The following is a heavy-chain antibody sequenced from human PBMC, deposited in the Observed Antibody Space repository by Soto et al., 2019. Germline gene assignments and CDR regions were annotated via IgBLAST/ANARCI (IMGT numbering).Heavy chain of an antibody. CDR1: GFTFSSYS. D-gene: IGHD3-10*01. CDR2: ISSSSSTI. V-gene: IGHV3-48*02. Sequence: GGSLRLSCAASGFTFSSYSMNWVRQAPGKGLEWVSYISSSSSTIYYADSVKGRFTISRDNAKNSLYLQMNSLRDEDTAVYYCARDGDMVRGVIIELFDYWGQGTLVTVSS. J-gene: IGHJ4*02. CDR3: ARDGDMVRGVIIELFDY.